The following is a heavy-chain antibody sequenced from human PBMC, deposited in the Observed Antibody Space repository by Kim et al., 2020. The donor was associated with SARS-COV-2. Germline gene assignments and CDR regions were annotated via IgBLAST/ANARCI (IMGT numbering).Heavy chain of an antibody. CDR3: AGAPISSGHSDY. Sequence: SETLSLTCAVYVGSFSGYYWSWIRQPPGKGLEWIGEITHSGSTNYNPSLKSRVTLSVDTSKNQFSLKLTSVTAADTAMYYCAGAPISSGHSDYCGHETLV. V-gene: IGHV4-34*01. D-gene: IGHD2-21*02. J-gene: IGHJ4*01. CDR1: VGSFSGYY. CDR2: ITHSGST.